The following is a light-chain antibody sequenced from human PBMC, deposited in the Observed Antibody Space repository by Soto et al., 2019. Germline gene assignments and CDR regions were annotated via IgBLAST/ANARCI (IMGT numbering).Light chain of an antibody. J-gene: IGKJ4*01. CDR1: QRVSSS. Sequence: EIVLTQSPATLSLSPGERATLSCRASQRVSSSLACYQQKPGRAPRLLIYDASNRATGIPARFSGSGSGTDFTLTISSLEPEDFAVYYCQQRSNWPTLTFGGGTKVEIK. CDR3: QQRSNWPTLT. V-gene: IGKV3-11*01. CDR2: DAS.